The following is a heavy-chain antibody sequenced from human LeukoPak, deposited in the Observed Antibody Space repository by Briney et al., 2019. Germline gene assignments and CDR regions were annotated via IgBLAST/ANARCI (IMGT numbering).Heavy chain of an antibody. J-gene: IGHJ3*02. Sequence: SETLSLTCAVSGGSISSSNWWSWVRQPPGKGLEWIGEIYHSGSTNYNPFLKSRVTISVDKSKNQFSLKLSSVTAADTAVYYCARDYSGYSYGYGLADAFDIWGQGTMVTVSS. CDR2: IYHSGST. CDR1: GGSISSSNW. CDR3: ARDYSGYSYGYGLADAFDI. D-gene: IGHD5-18*01. V-gene: IGHV4-4*02.